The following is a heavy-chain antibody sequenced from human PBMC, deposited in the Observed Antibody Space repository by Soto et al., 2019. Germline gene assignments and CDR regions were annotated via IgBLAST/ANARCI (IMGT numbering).Heavy chain of an antibody. CDR3: ARSIVVVVAATHFYFDY. CDR2: IKQDESEK. D-gene: IGHD2-15*01. CDR1: GFTFSSYW. J-gene: IGHJ4*02. V-gene: IGHV3-7*05. Sequence: GGSLRLSCAASGFTFSSYWMSWVRQAPGKGLEWVANIKQDESEKYYVDSVKGGFTISRDNAKNSLYLQMNSLRAEDTAVYYCARSIVVVVAATHFYFDYWGQGTLVTVSS.